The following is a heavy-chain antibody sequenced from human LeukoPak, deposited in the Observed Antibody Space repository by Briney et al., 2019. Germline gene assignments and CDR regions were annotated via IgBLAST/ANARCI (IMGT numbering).Heavy chain of an antibody. CDR2: FYYSGSA. CDR3: ARASYGDYARLNGFDI. J-gene: IGHJ3*02. CDR1: GDSISSGGYY. D-gene: IGHD4-17*01. Sequence: SETLSLTCTVSGDSISSGGYYWTWIRPHPGKGLEWIAYFYYSGSAYYNPSLKSRLTISVDTSKNQFSLTLSSVTAADTAVYYCARASYGDYARLNGFDIWGQGTMVTVSS. V-gene: IGHV4-31*03.